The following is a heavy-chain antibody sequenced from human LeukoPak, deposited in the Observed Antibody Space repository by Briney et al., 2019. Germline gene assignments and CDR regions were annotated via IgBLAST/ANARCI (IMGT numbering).Heavy chain of an antibody. CDR1: GFTFSNYG. J-gene: IGHJ6*03. V-gene: IGHV3-48*01. D-gene: IGHD1-26*01. Sequence: PGGSLRLSCAASGFTFSNYGMNWVRQAPGKGLEWVSYISSSSSTIYYADSVKGRFTISRDNAKNSLYLQMNSLRAEDTAVYYCARVSSSDQGYYMDVWGKGTTVTVSS. CDR2: ISSSSSTI. CDR3: ARVSSSDQGYYMDV.